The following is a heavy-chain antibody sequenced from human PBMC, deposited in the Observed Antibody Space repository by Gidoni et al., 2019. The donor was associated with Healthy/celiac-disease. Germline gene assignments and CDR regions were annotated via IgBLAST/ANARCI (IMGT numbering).Heavy chain of an antibody. Sequence: QVQLQESGPGLVKPSQTLSLTCTFYGGSISRGGNYWRWDRQHPWKGLEWIGYIYYSGSTYSNPSRKSRVTISVDTSKIQFSLKLSSGTAADTAVYYCARDSGGQQLVSRTPTKQDAFDIWGQGTMVTVSS. CDR1: GGSISRGGNY. J-gene: IGHJ3*02. CDR3: ARDSGGQQLVSRTPTKQDAFDI. D-gene: IGHD6-13*01. CDR2: IYYSGST. V-gene: IGHV4-31*03.